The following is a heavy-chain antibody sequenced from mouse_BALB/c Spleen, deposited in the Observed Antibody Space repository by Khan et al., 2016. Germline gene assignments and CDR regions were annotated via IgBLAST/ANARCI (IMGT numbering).Heavy chain of an antibody. CDR3: LRDAMDY. Sequence: VQLQQSGPDLVKPGASVKISCKASGYSFSGYYMHWVKQSHGKSLEWVGRVNPNNGDTRYNQNFKGKAILTIDRSSTTAYMEVRSLTSEDSAVYYCLRDAMDYWGQGSSVTVSS. CDR2: VNPNNGDT. J-gene: IGHJ4*01. CDR1: GYSFSGYY. V-gene: IGHV1-26*01. D-gene: IGHD1-1*01.